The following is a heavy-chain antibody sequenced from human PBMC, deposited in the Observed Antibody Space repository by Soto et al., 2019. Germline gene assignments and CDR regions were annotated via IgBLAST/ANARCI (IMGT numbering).Heavy chain of an antibody. D-gene: IGHD4-17*01. J-gene: IGHJ5*02. CDR3: ARDYGQINWFDP. Sequence: QVQLVQSGAEVRKPGSSVKVSCKASGGTFSRHAISWVRQAPGQGLEWMGGIIPIFGTANYAQKFQGRVTITADESTSTAYMELSSLRSEDTAVYYCARDYGQINWFDPWGQGTLVTVSS. V-gene: IGHV1-69*01. CDR2: IIPIFGTA. CDR1: GGTFSRHA.